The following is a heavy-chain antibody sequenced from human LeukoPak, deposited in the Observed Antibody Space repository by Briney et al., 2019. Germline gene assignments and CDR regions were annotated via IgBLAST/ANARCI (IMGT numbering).Heavy chain of an antibody. CDR2: ISASGDST. CDR3: GKDTNWNYQIVDY. D-gene: IGHD1-7*01. J-gene: IGHJ4*02. Sequence: GGSLRLSCAAPGFTFSDYAMSWLRQAPGKGPEWVSGISASGDSTYYADYVKGRFTISRDNSKNTLFLQIKSLRAEDTAVYYCGKDTNWNYQIVDYWGQGTLVTVSS. CDR1: GFTFSDYA. V-gene: IGHV3-23*01.